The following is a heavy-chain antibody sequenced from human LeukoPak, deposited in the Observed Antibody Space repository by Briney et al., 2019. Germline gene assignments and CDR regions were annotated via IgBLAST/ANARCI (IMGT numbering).Heavy chain of an antibody. Sequence: GGSLRLSCAASGFTFSSYAMRWVRQAPGKGLEWVSAISGSGGSTYYADSVKGRFTISRDNSKNTLYLQMNSLRAEDTAVYYCAKAGGSGSYSSYGMDVWGQGTTVTVSS. CDR2: ISGSGGST. J-gene: IGHJ6*02. CDR1: GFTFSSYA. CDR3: AKAGGSGSYSSYGMDV. D-gene: IGHD3-10*01. V-gene: IGHV3-23*01.